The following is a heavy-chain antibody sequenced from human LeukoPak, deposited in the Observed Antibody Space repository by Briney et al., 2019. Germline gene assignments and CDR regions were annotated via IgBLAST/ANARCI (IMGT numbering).Heavy chain of an antibody. J-gene: IGHJ4*02. CDR2: ISYDGSNK. CDR3: AKDFGGGDCFDY. Sequence: GGSLRLSCAASGFTFSSYGMHWVRQAPGKGLEWVAVISYDGSNKYYADSVKGRFTISRDNSKNTLYLQMNSLRAEDTAVYYCAKDFGGGDCFDYWGQGTLVTVSS. V-gene: IGHV3-30*18. CDR1: GFTFSSYG. D-gene: IGHD2-21*01.